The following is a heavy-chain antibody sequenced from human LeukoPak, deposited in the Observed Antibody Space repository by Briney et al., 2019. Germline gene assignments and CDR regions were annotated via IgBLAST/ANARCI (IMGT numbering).Heavy chain of an antibody. CDR2: INHSGST. Sequence: SETLSLTCAVYGGSFSGYYWSWIRQPPGKGLEWIGEINHSGSTNYNPSLKSRVTISVDTSKNQFSLKLSSVTAADTAVYYCARAPWGSYRYSYYFDYWGQGTLVTVSS. J-gene: IGHJ4*02. D-gene: IGHD3-16*02. CDR3: ARAPWGSYRYSYYFDY. V-gene: IGHV4-34*01. CDR1: GGSFSGYY.